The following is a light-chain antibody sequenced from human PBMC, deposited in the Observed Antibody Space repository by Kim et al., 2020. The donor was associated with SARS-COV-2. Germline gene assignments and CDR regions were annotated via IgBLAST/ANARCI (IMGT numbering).Light chain of an antibody. CDR2: AAS. J-gene: IGKJ4*02. V-gene: IGKV1-27*01. CDR1: QGISNY. Sequence: DIQMTQSPSSLSASVGDRVTITCRASQGISNYVAWYQQKPGKVPKLLIYAASTLQSGVPSRFSGSGSGTDFTLTISGLQPEDVATYYCQKYDSARTFGRGTKLEI. CDR3: QKYDSART.